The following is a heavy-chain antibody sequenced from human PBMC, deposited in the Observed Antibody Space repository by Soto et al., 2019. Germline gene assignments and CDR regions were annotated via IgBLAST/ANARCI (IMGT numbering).Heavy chain of an antibody. CDR1: GFIFTTSD. D-gene: IGHD2-21*02. Sequence: EVQLVESEGGLVQPGGSLRLSCEASGFIFTTSDMSWVRQAPGKGLEWISSITITGDTTHYADSVKGRFTISRDNSRNTGYFHMNTLRVNAPAVYYLAKGGGGDHGYWGQGTLVAVSS. J-gene: IGHJ4*02. CDR3: AKGGGGDHGY. CDR2: ITITGDTT. V-gene: IGHV3-23*04.